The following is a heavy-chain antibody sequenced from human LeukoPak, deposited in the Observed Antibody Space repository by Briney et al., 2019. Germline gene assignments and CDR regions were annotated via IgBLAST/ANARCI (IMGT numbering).Heavy chain of an antibody. CDR3: ARGLAYGDDGL. CDR2: ISSSSYI. J-gene: IGHJ4*02. Sequence: GGSLRLSCAASGFTLSNYGMNWARQAPGKGLEWVAFISSSSYIFYADSLKGRFTISRDNAKNSLYLQMNSLRADDTAVYYCARGLAYGDDGLWGQGTLVTVSS. CDR1: GFTLSNYG. D-gene: IGHD4-17*01. V-gene: IGHV3-69-1*01.